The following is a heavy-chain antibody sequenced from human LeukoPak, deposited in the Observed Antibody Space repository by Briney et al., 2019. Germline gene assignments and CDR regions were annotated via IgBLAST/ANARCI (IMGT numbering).Heavy chain of an antibody. Sequence: GGSLRLSCAASGFTFSSYWMSWVRQAPGKGLEWVANIKQDGSEKYYVDSVKGRFTISRDNAKNSLYLQMNSLRAEDTAVYYCARGQKLERPRGAFGIWGQGTMVTVSS. CDR3: ARGQKLERPRGAFGI. D-gene: IGHD1-1*01. V-gene: IGHV3-7*01. J-gene: IGHJ3*02. CDR1: GFTFSSYW. CDR2: IKQDGSEK.